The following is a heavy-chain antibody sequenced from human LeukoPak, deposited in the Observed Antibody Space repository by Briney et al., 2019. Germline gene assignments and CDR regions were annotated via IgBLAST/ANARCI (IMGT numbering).Heavy chain of an antibody. J-gene: IGHJ4*02. CDR2: ISSSSSYI. CDR1: GFTFSSYS. D-gene: IGHD6-19*01. CDR3: ARSVAVAGTAFDY. V-gene: IGHV3-21*01. Sequence: GGSLRLSCAASGFTFSSYSMNWVRQAPGKGLEWVSSISSSSSYIYYADSVKGRFTISRDNAKNSLYLQMNSLRAEGTAVYYCARSVAVAGTAFDYWGQGTLVTVSS.